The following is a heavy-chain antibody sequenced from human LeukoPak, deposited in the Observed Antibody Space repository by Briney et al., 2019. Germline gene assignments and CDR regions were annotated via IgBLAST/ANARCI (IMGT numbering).Heavy chain of an antibody. CDR1: GFTFSSYS. CDR3: AKGCDSSGYYYFDAFDI. D-gene: IGHD3-22*01. J-gene: IGHJ3*02. CDR2: ISSSSSTI. Sequence: PGGSLRLSCAASGFTFSSYSMNWVRQAPGKGLEWVSYISSSSSTIYYADSVKGRFTISRDNSKNTLYLQMNSLRAEDTAVYYCAKGCDSSGYYYFDAFDIWGQGTMVTVSS. V-gene: IGHV3-48*01.